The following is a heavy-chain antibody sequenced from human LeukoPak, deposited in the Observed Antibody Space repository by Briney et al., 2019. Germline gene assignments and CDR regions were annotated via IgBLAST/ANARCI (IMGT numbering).Heavy chain of an antibody. CDR2: INPNSGGT. D-gene: IGHD2-21*02. V-gene: IGHV1-2*06. CDR3: ARDCGGDCYSSQDFDY. Sequence: ASVKVSCKASGYTFTSYDINWVRQATGQGLEWMGRINPNSGGTNYAQKFQGRVTMTRDTSISTAYMELSRLRSDDTAVYYCARDCGGDCYSSQDFDYWGQGTLVTVSS. CDR1: GYTFTSYD. J-gene: IGHJ4*02.